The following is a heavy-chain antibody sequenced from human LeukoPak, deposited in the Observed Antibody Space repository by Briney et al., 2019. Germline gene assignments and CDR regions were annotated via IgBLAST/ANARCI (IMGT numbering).Heavy chain of an antibody. CDR1: GYSFVSYW. J-gene: IGHJ5*02. D-gene: IGHD2-21*02. Sequence: GESLKISCKGSGYSFVSYWIAWVRQMPGKGLEWMGIIYPGDSDVRYSPSFEGQATISADMSINTAYVQWDSLKPSDTAIYYCAATTTVCGGDCYSGEWWFDPWGQGTLVTVSP. CDR2: IYPGDSDV. V-gene: IGHV5-51*01. CDR3: AATTTVCGGDCYSGEWWFDP.